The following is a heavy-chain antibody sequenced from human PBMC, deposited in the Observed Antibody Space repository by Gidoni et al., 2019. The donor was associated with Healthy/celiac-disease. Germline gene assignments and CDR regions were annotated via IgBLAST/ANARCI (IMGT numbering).Heavy chain of an antibody. CDR1: GGTFSSYA. V-gene: IGHV1-69*01. CDR3: ARDPREYYDFWSRRGWFDP. D-gene: IGHD3-3*01. Sequence: QVQLVQSGAEVKKPGSSVKVSCKASGGTFSSYAISWVRQAPGQGLEWMGGIIPIFGTANYAQKFQGRVTITADESTSTAYMELSSLRSEDTAVYYCARDPREYYDFWSRRGWFDPWGQGTLVTVSS. CDR2: IIPIFGTA. J-gene: IGHJ5*02.